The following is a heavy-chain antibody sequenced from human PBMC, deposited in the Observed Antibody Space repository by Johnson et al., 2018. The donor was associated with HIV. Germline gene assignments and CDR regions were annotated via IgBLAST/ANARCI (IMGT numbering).Heavy chain of an antibody. CDR1: GFTFDDYA. Sequence: VHLVESGGGLVQPGGSLRLSCAASGFTFDDYAMHWVRQAPGKGLEWVSGISWNSGSLGYAYSVKGRFTISRDNSKNTLYLQMNSLRADDTAVYYCANALILDAFNIWGQGTMVTVSS. V-gene: IGHV3-9*01. D-gene: IGHD2-21*01. CDR3: ANALILDAFNI. CDR2: ISWNSGSL. J-gene: IGHJ3*02.